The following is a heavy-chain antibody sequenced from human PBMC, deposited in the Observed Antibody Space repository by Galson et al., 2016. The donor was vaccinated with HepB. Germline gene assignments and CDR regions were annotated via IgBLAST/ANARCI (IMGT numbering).Heavy chain of an antibody. Sequence: SLRLSCAASGFSFRVSGMHWVRQAPGTGLEWVAPIWSAGENIYYADSVKGRFTISRDNSEHTLYLHMDRLRAEDTAVYYCARARYSSSWFGDFSYWGQGTLVIVSS. CDR3: ARARYSSSWFGDFSY. CDR2: IWSAGENI. CDR1: GFSFRVSG. J-gene: IGHJ4*02. V-gene: IGHV3-33*01. D-gene: IGHD6-19*01.